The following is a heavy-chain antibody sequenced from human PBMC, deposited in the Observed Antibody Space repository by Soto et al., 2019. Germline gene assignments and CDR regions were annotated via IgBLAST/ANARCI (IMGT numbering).Heavy chain of an antibody. CDR2: IIPFFGTT. D-gene: IGHD2-15*01. J-gene: IGHJ5*02. CDR3: AREVYCSGDKCYSCFDP. CDR1: GGTFSNYA. V-gene: IGHV1-69*12. Sequence: QVQLVQSGAEVKKPGSSVKVSCKASGGTFSNYAISWVRHAPGPGLEWMGGIIPFFGTTNYAQKFHGRVTITADESTSTAYMQLSSLRSDDSAVYYCAREVYCSGDKCYSCFDPWGQGTLVTVSS.